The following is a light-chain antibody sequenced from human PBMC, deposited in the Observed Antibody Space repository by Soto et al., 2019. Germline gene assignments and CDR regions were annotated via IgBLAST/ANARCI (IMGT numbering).Light chain of an antibody. CDR1: SGDIGSYNR. V-gene: IGLV2-14*01. J-gene: IGLJ1*01. CDR2: EVT. CDR3: SSYTNINTRACV. Sequence: QSVVTQPASVSGSPGQSITISCTGTSGDIGSYNRVSWYQQHPGKAPKLIIYEVTDRPSGVSNRFSGSKSGNTASLTISGLQAEDGAEYYCSSYTNINTRACVFGTGTKVTVL.